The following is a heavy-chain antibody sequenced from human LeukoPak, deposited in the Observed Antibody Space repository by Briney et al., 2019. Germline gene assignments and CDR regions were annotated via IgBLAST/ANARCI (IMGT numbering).Heavy chain of an antibody. D-gene: IGHD2-2*01. CDR2: IWYDGSNK. Sequence: PGGSLRLSCAASGFTFSSHGMHWVRQAPGKGLEWVAVIWYDGSNKYYADSVKGRFTISRDNSKNTLYLQMNSLRAEDTAVYYCARDVCSSTSCWHDYWGQGTLVTVSS. J-gene: IGHJ4*02. CDR1: GFTFSSHG. CDR3: ARDVCSSTSCWHDY. V-gene: IGHV3-33*01.